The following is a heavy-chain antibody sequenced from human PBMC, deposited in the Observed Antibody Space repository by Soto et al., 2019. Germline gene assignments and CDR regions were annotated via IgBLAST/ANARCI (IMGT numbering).Heavy chain of an antibody. Sequence: EVQLVESGGGLVQPGGSLRLSCAASGFTFSSYWMHWVRQAPGKGLVWFSRINSDGSSTSYADSVKGRFTISRDNAKNTLYLQMNSLRAEDTAVYYCARGIDYGDPDYYYYMDVWGKGTTVTVSS. CDR1: GFTFSSYW. CDR3: ARGIDYGDPDYYYYMDV. J-gene: IGHJ6*03. V-gene: IGHV3-74*01. D-gene: IGHD4-17*01. CDR2: INSDGSST.